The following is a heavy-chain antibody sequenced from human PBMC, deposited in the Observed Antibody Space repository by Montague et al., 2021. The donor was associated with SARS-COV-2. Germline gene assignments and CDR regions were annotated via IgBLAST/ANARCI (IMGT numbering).Heavy chain of an antibody. CDR3: ARGHRCTSVSCHPFDY. CDR2: INHSGST. V-gene: IGHV4-34*01. CDR1: GGSFSDYY. D-gene: IGHD2-2*01. Sequence: SDTLSLTPGLYGGSFSDYYWAWIRQPPGNVLEWIGEINHSGSTNSNPSLKSRVTISVDMSKNQFSLRVNSVTAADTAVYYCARGHRCTSVSCHPFDYWGQGTLVTVSS. J-gene: IGHJ4*02.